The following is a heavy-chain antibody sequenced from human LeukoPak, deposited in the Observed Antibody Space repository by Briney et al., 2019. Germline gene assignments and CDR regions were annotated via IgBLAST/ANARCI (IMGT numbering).Heavy chain of an antibody. CDR1: NGYISAYY. Sequence: SETLSLTCTVFNGYISAYYWSWIRLPPGKGVEWIGYISDSGSTNYNPSLRGRVTISVDTSKNQFSLKLSFVTAADTAAYYCARLWGSNHQVFDFWGQGTLVTVSS. D-gene: IGHD3-16*01. J-gene: IGHJ4*02. V-gene: IGHV4-59*01. CDR3: ARLWGSNHQVFDF. CDR2: ISDSGST.